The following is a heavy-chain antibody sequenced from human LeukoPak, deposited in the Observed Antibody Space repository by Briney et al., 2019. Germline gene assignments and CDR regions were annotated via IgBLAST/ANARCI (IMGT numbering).Heavy chain of an antibody. J-gene: IGHJ6*03. Sequence: SETLSLTCTVSGGSLSSHYWSWIRQPPGKGLEWIGYIYYSGSTNYNPSLKSRVTISVDTSKNQFSLKLSSVTAADTAVYYCARVLRYFDRNYYYYYMDVWGKGTTVTVSS. CDR1: GGSLSSHY. V-gene: IGHV4-59*11. CDR2: IYYSGST. CDR3: ARVLRYFDRNYYYYYMDV. D-gene: IGHD3-9*01.